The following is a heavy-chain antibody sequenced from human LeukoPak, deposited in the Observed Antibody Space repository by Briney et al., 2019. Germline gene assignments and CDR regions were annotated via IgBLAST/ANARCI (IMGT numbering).Heavy chain of an antibody. CDR2: INPNSGDT. J-gene: IGHJ3*02. Sequence: ASVKVSCKASGYTFTGYYMHWVRQAPGQGLEWMGWINPNSGDTNYAQKFQGRVTMTRDTSISTAYMELSRLRSDDTAVYYCARDPRAHAFDIWGQGTMVTVSS. CDR1: GYTFTGYY. CDR3: ARDPRAHAFDI. V-gene: IGHV1-2*02.